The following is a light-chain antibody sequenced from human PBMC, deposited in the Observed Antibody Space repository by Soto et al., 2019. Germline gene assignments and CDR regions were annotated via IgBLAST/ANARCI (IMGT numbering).Light chain of an antibody. CDR2: EVS. V-gene: IGLV2-14*01. Sequence: QSVLTQPASVSGSPGQSITISCTGTSSDIGGSNSVSWYQQHPGQAPKLMISEVSNRPSGVSNRFSGSKSGNTASLTISGLKAEDEADYYCSSSTSGSTPFVFGAGTKLTVL. CDR1: SSDIGGSNS. CDR3: SSSTSGSTPFV. J-gene: IGLJ1*01.